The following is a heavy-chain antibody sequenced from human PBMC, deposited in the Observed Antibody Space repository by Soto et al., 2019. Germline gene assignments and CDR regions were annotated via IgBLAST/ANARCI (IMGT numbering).Heavy chain of an antibody. D-gene: IGHD6-13*01. J-gene: IGHJ5*02. V-gene: IGHV3-9*01. CDR1: GFTFDDYA. CDR3: AKDSSSSWYGWFDP. Sequence: GGSLRLSCAASGFTFDDYAMHWVRQAPGKGLEWVSGISWNSGSIGYADSVKGRFTISRDNAKNSLYLQMNSLRAEDTALYYCAKDSSSSWYGWFDPWGQGTLVTVSS. CDR2: ISWNSGSI.